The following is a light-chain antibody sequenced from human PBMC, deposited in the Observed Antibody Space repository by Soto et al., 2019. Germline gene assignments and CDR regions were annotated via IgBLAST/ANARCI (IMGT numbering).Light chain of an antibody. CDR2: GAS. CDR1: QSVSSN. V-gene: IGKV3-15*01. J-gene: IGKJ4*01. Sequence: EIVITQSPATLSVSPGERATLSCRASQSVSSNLAWYQQKPDQAPRLLIYGASTRATGIPARFSGSGSGTEFTLTISSLQSEDLAVYYCQQYNSWPPLTFGGGTKVEIK. CDR3: QQYNSWPPLT.